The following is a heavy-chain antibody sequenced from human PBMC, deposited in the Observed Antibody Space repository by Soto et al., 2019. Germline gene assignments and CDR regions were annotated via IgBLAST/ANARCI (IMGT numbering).Heavy chain of an antibody. CDR2: ISSSGSTI. J-gene: IGHJ3*02. V-gene: IGHV3-48*03. Sequence: EVQLVESGGGLVQPGGSLRLSCAASGFTFSSYEMNWVRQAPGKGLEWVSYISSSGSTIYYADSVKGRFTISRDNAKNSLYLQMNSLRAEDTAVYYCARGGGYCGGDCYSPRDAFDIWGQGTMVTVSS. D-gene: IGHD2-21*02. CDR1: GFTFSSYE. CDR3: ARGGGYCGGDCYSPRDAFDI.